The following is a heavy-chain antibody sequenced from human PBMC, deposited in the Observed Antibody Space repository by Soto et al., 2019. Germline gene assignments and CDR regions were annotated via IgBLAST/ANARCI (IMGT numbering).Heavy chain of an antibody. V-gene: IGHV3-30-3*01. CDR2: ISYDGSNK. D-gene: IGHD6-13*01. J-gene: IGHJ5*02. CDR1: GFTFSSYA. CDR3: ASTPRSAGTNWFDP. Sequence: GGSLRLSCAASGFTFSSYAMHWVRQAPGKGLEWVAVISYDGSNKYYADSVKGRFTISRDNSKNTLYLQMNSLRAEDTAVYYCASTPRSAGTNWFDPWGQGTLVTVSS.